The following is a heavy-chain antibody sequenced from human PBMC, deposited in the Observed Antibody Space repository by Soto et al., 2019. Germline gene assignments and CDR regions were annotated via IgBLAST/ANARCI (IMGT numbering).Heavy chain of an antibody. D-gene: IGHD5-12*01. CDR3: SRAGYSGYVPGGAVDY. CDR1: GFTFSSYW. CDR2: INSDGSST. Sequence: GGSLRLSCAASGFTFSSYWMHWVRQAPGKGLVWVSRINSDGSSTSYADSVKGRFTISRDNAKNTLYLQMNSLRAEDTAVYYCSRAGYSGYVPGGAVDYWGQGTLVTVSS. V-gene: IGHV3-74*01. J-gene: IGHJ4*02.